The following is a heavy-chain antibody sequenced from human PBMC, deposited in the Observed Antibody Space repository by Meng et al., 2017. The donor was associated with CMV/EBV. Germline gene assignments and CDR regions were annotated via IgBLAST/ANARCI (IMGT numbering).Heavy chain of an antibody. CDR2: ISSSGSTI. Sequence: GESLKISCAASGFTFSSYEMNWVRQAPGKGLEWVSYISSSGSTIYYADSVKGRFTISRDNAKNSLYLQMNSLRAEDTAVYYCARTMVRGVILYYGMDVWGQGTTVTVSS. CDR1: GFTFSSYE. D-gene: IGHD3-10*01. J-gene: IGHJ6*02. V-gene: IGHV3-48*03. CDR3: ARTMVRGVILYYGMDV.